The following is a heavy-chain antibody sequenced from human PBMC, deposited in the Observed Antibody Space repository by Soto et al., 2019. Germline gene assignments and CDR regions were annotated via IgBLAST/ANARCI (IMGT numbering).Heavy chain of an antibody. CDR1: GFTFTHYA. Sequence: EVQLLESGGGLVQPGGSLRLSCAASGFTFTHYAMNWVRHSPGKGLAWVASVIGTGIDTCHAASVKGRFTISRDNSRNTMYLEMNRLRAEDTAMYHCAKATRGQCIGAHCYAFDFWGQGILVTVS. J-gene: IGHJ4*02. CDR3: AKATRGQCIGAHCYAFDF. V-gene: IGHV3-23*01. CDR2: VIGTGIDT. D-gene: IGHD2-15*01.